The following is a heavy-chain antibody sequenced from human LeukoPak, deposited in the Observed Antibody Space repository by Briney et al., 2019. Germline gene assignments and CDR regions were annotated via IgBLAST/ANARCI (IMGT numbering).Heavy chain of an antibody. CDR2: IFHTGST. Sequence: PSQTLSLTCDVSGDSISSGSYCWSWIRQPPGKGLEWIGYIFHTGSTFYNPSLRSRVTISVDNSKNHFSLRLTSVTAADTAVYYCARELWFANAPGSWLDPWGQGTLVTVSS. J-gene: IGHJ5*02. CDR1: GDSISSGSYC. CDR3: ARELWFANAPGSWLDP. V-gene: IGHV4-30-2*01. D-gene: IGHD3-10*01.